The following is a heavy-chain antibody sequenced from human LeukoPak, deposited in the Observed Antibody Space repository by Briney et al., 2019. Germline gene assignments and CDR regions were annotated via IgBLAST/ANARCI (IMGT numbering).Heavy chain of an antibody. J-gene: IGHJ5*02. V-gene: IGHV3-23*01. CDR2: ISGSGSNT. CDR3: AKLVEKGHYDFWSGYPSWFDP. Sequence: PGGSLRLSCAASGFTFDDYGMSWVRQAPGKGLEWVSLISGSGSNTYYADSVKGRFTISRDNSKNTLYLQMNSLRAEDTAVYYCAKLVEKGHYDFWSGYPSWFDPWGQGTLVIVSP. CDR1: GFTFDDYG. D-gene: IGHD3-3*01.